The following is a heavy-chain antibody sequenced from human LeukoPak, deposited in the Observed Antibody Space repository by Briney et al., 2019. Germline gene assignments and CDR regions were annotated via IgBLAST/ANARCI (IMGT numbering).Heavy chain of an antibody. CDR1: GYTFTGYY. V-gene: IGHV1/OR15-3*02. CDR3: ARDRSPYSSSWSKFDP. CDR2: SNAGNGHT. J-gene: IGHJ5*02. Sequence: ASVKVSCKASGYTFTGYYMHWVRQAPGQGLEWMGWSNAGNGHTKYSKKFQGRVTITADESTSTAYMELSSLRSEDTAVYYCARDRSPYSSSWSKFDPWGQGTLVTVSS. D-gene: IGHD6-13*01.